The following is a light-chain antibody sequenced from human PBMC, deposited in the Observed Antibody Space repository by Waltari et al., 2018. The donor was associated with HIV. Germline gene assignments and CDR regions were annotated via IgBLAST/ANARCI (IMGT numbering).Light chain of an antibody. CDR2: CAS. J-gene: IGKJ4*01. Sequence: DVQLTQSPSSLSASVGGTVTITCRASQTIGGSLSWFQQKSNKAPKLLLYCASTLQPGVPPRFRGSGSGTDFTLTIVNLQPEDFATYYCQQTFNLPLTFGGGTNV. V-gene: IGKV1-39*01. CDR1: QTIGGS. CDR3: QQTFNLPLT.